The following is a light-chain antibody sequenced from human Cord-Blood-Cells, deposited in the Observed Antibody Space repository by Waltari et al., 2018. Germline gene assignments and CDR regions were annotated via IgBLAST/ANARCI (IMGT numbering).Light chain of an antibody. CDR1: QIISSY. CDR3: QQSYSTPPT. CDR2: AAS. Sequence: DIQMTQSPSSLSASVGASVTITLRASQIISSYLNWYQQKPGKAPKLLIYAASSLQSGVPSRFSGSGSGTDFTLTISSLQPEDFATYYCQQSYSTPPTFGQGTKVEIK. V-gene: IGKV1-39*01. J-gene: IGKJ1*01.